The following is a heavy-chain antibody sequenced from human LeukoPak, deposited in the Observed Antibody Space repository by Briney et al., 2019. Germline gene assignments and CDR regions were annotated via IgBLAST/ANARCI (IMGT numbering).Heavy chain of an antibody. D-gene: IGHD3-22*01. V-gene: IGHV4-59*12. CDR1: GGSITSYY. Sequence: SETLSLTCTVSGGSITSYYWSWIRQPPGKGLEWIGYIYYSGSTNYNPSLKSRVTISVDTSKSQFSLRLSSVTAADTAVYYCARTGDSSGYYRNAIDYWGQGTLVTVSS. J-gene: IGHJ4*02. CDR2: IYYSGST. CDR3: ARTGDSSGYYRNAIDY.